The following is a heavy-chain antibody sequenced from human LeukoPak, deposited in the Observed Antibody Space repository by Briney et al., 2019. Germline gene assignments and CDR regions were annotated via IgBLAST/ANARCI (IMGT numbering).Heavy chain of an antibody. CDR1: GFTFSTSA. CDR2: IDYDGSHR. J-gene: IGHJ4*02. D-gene: IGHD3-10*02. CDR3: ARDPERYLRTGHYDY. V-gene: IGHV3-21*01. Sequence: GGSLRLSCAGSGFTFSTSAMNWVRQVLGKGLQWVSSIDYDGSHRYCSASVKGRFSISRDNARDSVYLQMDSLRAEDTAVYYCARDPERYLRTGHYDYWGQGTLVIVSS.